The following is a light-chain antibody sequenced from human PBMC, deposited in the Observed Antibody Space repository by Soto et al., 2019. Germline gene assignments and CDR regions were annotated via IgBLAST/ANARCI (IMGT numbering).Light chain of an antibody. Sequence: PGERATLSCRPSQSVSDMYLAWYQQKPGQAPRLLIYASNRATGIPDRFSGSGSGTDFTLTISRLEPEDFAVYYCQHYGTSALFGPGTKVEIK. V-gene: IGKV3-20*01. J-gene: IGKJ3*01. CDR3: QHYGTSAL. CDR2: AS. CDR1: QSVSDMY.